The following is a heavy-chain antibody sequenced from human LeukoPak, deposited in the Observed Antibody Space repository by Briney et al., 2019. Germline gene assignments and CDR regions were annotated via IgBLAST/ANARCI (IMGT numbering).Heavy chain of an antibody. V-gene: IGHV4-39*01. J-gene: IGHJ4*02. Sequence: SETLSLTCAVSGGSIRTSRFYWGWLRQSPGKGLGWIGSIDYFGSAYYRPSLLSRATISIDASKKKISLTLTSVTATDTGLYYCATHDEGSYFESWGQGTLVTVSS. CDR3: ATHDEGSYFES. CDR2: IDYFGSA. D-gene: IGHD3-10*01. CDR1: GGSIRTSRFY.